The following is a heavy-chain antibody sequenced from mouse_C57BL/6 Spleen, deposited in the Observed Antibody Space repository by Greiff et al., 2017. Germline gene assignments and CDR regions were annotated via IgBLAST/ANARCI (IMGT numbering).Heavy chain of an antibody. CDR2: INPNNGGT. CDR3: ARSPYSNWYFDV. D-gene: IGHD2-5*01. Sequence: EVQLQQSGPELVKPGASVKMSCKASGYTFTDYNMHWVKQSHGKSLEWIGYINPNNGGTSYNQKFKGKATLTVNKSSSTAYMELRSLTSEDSAVYYCARSPYSNWYFDVWGTGTTVTVSS. V-gene: IGHV1-22*01. J-gene: IGHJ1*03. CDR1: GYTFTDYN.